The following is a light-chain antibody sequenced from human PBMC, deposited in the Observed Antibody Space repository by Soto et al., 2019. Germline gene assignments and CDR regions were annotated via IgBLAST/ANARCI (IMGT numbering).Light chain of an antibody. CDR3: QSYDSRGVV. CDR2: GNS. J-gene: IGLJ2*01. Sequence: QSVLTQPPSVSGAPGQRVTISCTGSSSNIGAGYDVHWYQQLPGTAPKLLIYGNSNRPSGVPDRFPGSKSGTSASLAITGLQAEDEADYYCQSYDSRGVVFGGGTKVTVL. CDR1: SSNIGAGYD. V-gene: IGLV1-40*01.